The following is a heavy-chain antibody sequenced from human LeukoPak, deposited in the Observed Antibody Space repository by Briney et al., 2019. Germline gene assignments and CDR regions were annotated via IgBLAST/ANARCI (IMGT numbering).Heavy chain of an antibody. Sequence: ASETLSLTCTVSGGSISSGDYYWSWIRQPPGKGLEWIGYIYYSGSTYYNPSLKSRVTISVDTSKNQFSLKLSSVTAADTAVYYCARGLEGYDFLYYYYMDVWGKGTTVTVSS. CDR2: IYYSGST. CDR1: GGSISSGDYY. CDR3: ARGLEGYDFLYYYYMDV. J-gene: IGHJ6*03. V-gene: IGHV4-30-4*02. D-gene: IGHD3-3*01.